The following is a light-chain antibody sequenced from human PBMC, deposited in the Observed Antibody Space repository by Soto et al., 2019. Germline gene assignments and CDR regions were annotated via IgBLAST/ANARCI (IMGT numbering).Light chain of an antibody. V-gene: IGLV2-14*01. Sequence: QSALTQPASVSGSPGQSITISCTGTSSDVGGYNFVSWYQHHPGKAPKLIIYKVSNRPSGVSNRFSASKSGNTASLTISGLQAEDEADYYCSSYTNSSTLVGFGGGTKLTVL. CDR3: SSYTNSSTLVG. CDR1: SSDVGGYNF. CDR2: KVS. J-gene: IGLJ2*01.